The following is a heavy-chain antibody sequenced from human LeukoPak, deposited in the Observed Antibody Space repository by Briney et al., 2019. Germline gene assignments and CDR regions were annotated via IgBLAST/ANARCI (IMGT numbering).Heavy chain of an antibody. D-gene: IGHD3-10*02. CDR1: GFVFDTYA. CDR3: AKDLFGDWTALHV. CDR2: ISGSGVSA. Sequence: GGSLRLSCAASGFVFDTYAINWVRQAPGKGLEWVSLISGSGVSADYSDSVRGRFSISRDNSKNTVYLQMNSLGGNDTAVYGCAKDLFGDWTALHVWGRGTVVTVSS. J-gene: IGHJ3*01. V-gene: IGHV3-23*01.